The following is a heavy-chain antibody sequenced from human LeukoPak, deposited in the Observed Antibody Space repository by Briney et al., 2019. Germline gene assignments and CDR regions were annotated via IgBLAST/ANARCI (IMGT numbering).Heavy chain of an antibody. Sequence: GGSLRLSCAASGFTFSSYAMHWVRQAPGKGLEWVAVISYDGSNKYYADSVKGRFTISRDNAKNSLYLQMNSLRAEDTAVYYCARDPIPKNYYDSSGYQTDDAFDIWGQGTMVTVSS. J-gene: IGHJ3*02. V-gene: IGHV3-30-3*01. CDR1: GFTFSSYA. CDR3: ARDPIPKNYYDSSGYQTDDAFDI. D-gene: IGHD3-22*01. CDR2: ISYDGSNK.